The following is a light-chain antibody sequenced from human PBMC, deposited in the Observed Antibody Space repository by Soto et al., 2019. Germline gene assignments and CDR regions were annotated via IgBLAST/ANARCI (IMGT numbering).Light chain of an antibody. CDR1: QNINNY. Sequence: DMHMTQSPSCLSAAVGDRVTITFQASQNINNYLNWYQQKPGRAPKLLIYDGSNLEAGVPSRFRGSGSGTDFTFTISRLQPEDIATYYCQQYENLPPFGQGTGMAIK. CDR3: QQYENLPP. CDR2: DGS. V-gene: IGKV1-33*01. J-gene: IGKJ5*01.